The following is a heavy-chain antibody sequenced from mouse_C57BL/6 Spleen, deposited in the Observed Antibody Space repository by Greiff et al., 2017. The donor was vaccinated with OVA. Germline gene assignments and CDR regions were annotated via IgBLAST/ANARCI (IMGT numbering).Heavy chain of an antibody. J-gene: IGHJ4*01. CDR2: ISYDGSN. V-gene: IGHV3-6*01. CDR1: GYSITSGYY. D-gene: IGHD1-1*01. Sequence: DVKLQESGPGLVKPSQSLSLTCSVTGYSITSGYYWNWIRQFPGNKLEWMGYISYDGSNNYNPSLKNRISITRDTSKNQFFLKLNSVTTEDTATYYCARVRYYSGDYAMDYWGQGTSVTVSS. CDR3: ARVRYYSGDYAMDY.